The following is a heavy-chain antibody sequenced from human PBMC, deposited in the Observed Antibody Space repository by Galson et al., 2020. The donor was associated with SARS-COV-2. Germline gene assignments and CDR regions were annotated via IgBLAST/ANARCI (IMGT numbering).Heavy chain of an antibody. CDR2: VSYSGTT. V-gene: IGHV4-59*01. D-gene: IGHD6-13*01. Sequence: SETSLTCTVSGGSISPYYWSWIRQPPGKGLEWIGCVSYSGTTNYNPSLKSRVTISVDTSKKQFSLNLSSVTAADTAVYYCARGGTSIATSGTRYDYYSLDGWGKGTTVTVSS. CDR3: ARGGTSIATSGTRYDYYSLDG. CDR1: GGSISPYY. J-gene: IGHJ6*03.